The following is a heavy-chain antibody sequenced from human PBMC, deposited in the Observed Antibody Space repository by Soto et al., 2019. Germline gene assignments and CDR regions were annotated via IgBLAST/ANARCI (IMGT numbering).Heavy chain of an antibody. CDR2: INWNGGST. J-gene: IGHJ3*02. V-gene: IGHV3-20*01. CDR3: AREKGELSFWDDAFDI. CDR1: GFTFDDYG. D-gene: IGHD3-16*02. Sequence: PGGSLRLSCAASGFTFDDYGMSWVRQAPGKGLEWVSGINWNGGSTGYADSVKGRFTISRDNAKNSLYLQMNSLRAEDTALYHCAREKGELSFWDDAFDIWGQGTMVTVSS.